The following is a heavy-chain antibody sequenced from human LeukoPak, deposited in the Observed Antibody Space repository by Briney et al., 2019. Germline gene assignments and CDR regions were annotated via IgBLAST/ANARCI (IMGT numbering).Heavy chain of an antibody. Sequence: GGSLRLSCAASGFTFSSYEMNWVRQAPGKGLEWVSYISSSGSTIYYADSVKGRFTISRDNAKNSLYLQMNSLRDEDTAVYYCARDSMKYHYYDSSGYWLTFDIWGQGTMVTVSS. CDR1: GFTFSSYE. CDR3: ARDSMKYHYYDSSGYWLTFDI. V-gene: IGHV3-48*03. J-gene: IGHJ3*02. D-gene: IGHD3-22*01. CDR2: ISSSGSTI.